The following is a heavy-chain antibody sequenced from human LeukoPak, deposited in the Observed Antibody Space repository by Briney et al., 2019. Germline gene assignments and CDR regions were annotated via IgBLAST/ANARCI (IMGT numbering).Heavy chain of an antibody. D-gene: IGHD4-17*01. Sequence: GPVKVSCKASGYTFTSYGISWVRQAPGQGLEWMGWISAYNGNTNYAQKLQGRVTMTTDTSTSTAYMELRSLRSDDTAVYYCARIRSGDYVDYYYYMDVWGKGTTVTVSS. CDR3: ARIRSGDYVDYYYYMDV. CDR2: ISAYNGNT. V-gene: IGHV1-18*01. CDR1: GYTFTSYG. J-gene: IGHJ6*03.